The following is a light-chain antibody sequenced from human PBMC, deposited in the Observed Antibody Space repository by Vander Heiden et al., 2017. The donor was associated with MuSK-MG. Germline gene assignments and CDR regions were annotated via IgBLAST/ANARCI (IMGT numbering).Light chain of an antibody. Sequence: DIQMTQSPSSLSASVGDRVTIICRASQSISTYLNWYQQKPGKAPKLLIYAASSLQSGVPSRFSGSGSGTDFTLTISSLQPEDFATYYCQQSYYNPFFTFGHGTKVDIK. CDR3: QQSYYNPFFT. CDR2: AAS. V-gene: IGKV1-39*01. CDR1: QSISTY. J-gene: IGKJ3*01.